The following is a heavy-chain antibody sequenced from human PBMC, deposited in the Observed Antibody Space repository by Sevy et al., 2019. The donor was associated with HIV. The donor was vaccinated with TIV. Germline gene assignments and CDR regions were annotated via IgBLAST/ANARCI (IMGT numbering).Heavy chain of an antibody. J-gene: IGHJ6*02. Sequence: GGSLRLSCTPSGFTSGDYILTWFRQAPGKGREWVGFIRSKTYGGTTEYAASVKGRITISRDDSKNIAYLRMNSLKTEDTAVYYCTRTSYYYDSGSYFGMDVWGQGTTVTVSS. CDR2: IRSKTYGGTT. CDR3: TRTSYYYDSGSYFGMDV. D-gene: IGHD3-10*01. V-gene: IGHV3-49*03. CDR1: GFTSGDYI.